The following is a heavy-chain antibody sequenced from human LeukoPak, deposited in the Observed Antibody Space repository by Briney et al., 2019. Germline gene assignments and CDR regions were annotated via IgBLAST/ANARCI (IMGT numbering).Heavy chain of an antibody. Sequence: GASVKVSRKASGYTFTSYGISWVRQAPGQGLEWMGWISAYNGNTNYAQKLQGRVTMTTDTSTSTAYMELRSLRSDDTAVYYCARGPRLHLMTTVPKSYYYYGMDVWGQGTTVTVSS. CDR2: ISAYNGNT. CDR3: ARGPRLHLMTTVPKSYYYYGMDV. V-gene: IGHV1-18*01. CDR1: GYTFTSYG. D-gene: IGHD4-17*01. J-gene: IGHJ6*02.